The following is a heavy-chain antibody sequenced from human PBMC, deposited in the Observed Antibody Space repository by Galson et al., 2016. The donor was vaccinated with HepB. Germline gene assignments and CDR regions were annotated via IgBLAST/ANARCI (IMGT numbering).Heavy chain of an antibody. Sequence: SVKVSCKASGFAFASYGFSWVRQAPGQGLEWMGWISAYSGRSDYPQNLQGRVTMTTDTSTRTVYMELRSLRPDDTAVYFGVRDLGTMTSAHAFNVWGQGTNGTVS. V-gene: IGHV1-18*01. D-gene: IGHD2-2*01. CDR2: ISAYSGRS. CDR1: GFAFASYG. CDR3: VRDLGTMTSAHAFNV. J-gene: IGHJ3*01.